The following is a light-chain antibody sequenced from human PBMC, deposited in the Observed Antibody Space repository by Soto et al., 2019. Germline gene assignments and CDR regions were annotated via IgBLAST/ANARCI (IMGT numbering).Light chain of an antibody. CDR1: QSVSNNY. J-gene: IGKJ5*01. CDR3: QQYANSPIT. CDR2: GAS. Sequence: LSLSLVAVSLTKGERATLSCRASQSVSNNYLAWYQQRPGQAPRLLIYGASNRATGIPDRFSGSGSGTDFTLTISRLEPEDFAVYYCQQYANSPITFGQGTRLAI. V-gene: IGKV3-20*01.